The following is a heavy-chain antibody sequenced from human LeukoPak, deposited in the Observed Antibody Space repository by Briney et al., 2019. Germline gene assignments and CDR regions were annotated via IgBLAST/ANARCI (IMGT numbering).Heavy chain of an antibody. CDR1: GFTFSSCG. Sequence: PGGSLRLSCAASGFTFSSCGMHWVRQAPGKGLEWVAVIPYDGSNKNYADSVKGRFTISRDNSKNTLYLQMNSLRAEDTAVYYCARVDDFCFDYWGQGTLVTVSS. D-gene: IGHD3-3*01. V-gene: IGHV3-30*03. J-gene: IGHJ4*02. CDR2: IPYDGSNK. CDR3: ARVDDFCFDY.